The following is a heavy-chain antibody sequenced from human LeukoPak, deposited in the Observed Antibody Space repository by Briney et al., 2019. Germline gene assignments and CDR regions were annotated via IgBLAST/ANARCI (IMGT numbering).Heavy chain of an antibody. D-gene: IGHD6-13*01. Sequence: GRSLRLSCAASGFNFSSFGMHWVRQAPGKGLEWVSAISGSGGSTYYADSVKGRFTISRDNSKNTLYLQMNSLRAEDTAVYYCAKDLQSSWYVHYFDYWGQGTLVTVSS. CDR3: AKDLQSSWYVHYFDY. V-gene: IGHV3-23*01. J-gene: IGHJ4*02. CDR2: ISGSGGST. CDR1: GFNFSSFG.